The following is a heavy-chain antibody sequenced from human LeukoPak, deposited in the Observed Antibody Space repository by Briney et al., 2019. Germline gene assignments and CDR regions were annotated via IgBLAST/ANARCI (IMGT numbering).Heavy chain of an antibody. J-gene: IGHJ5*02. CDR1: GYTFTGYY. CDR3: ASSLTGTGDWFDP. CDR2: INPNSGGT. V-gene: IGHV1-2*04. D-gene: IGHD1-20*01. Sequence: ASVKVSRKASGYTFTGYYMHWVRQAPGQGLEWMGWINPNSGGTNYAQKFQGWVTMTRDTSISTAYMELSRLRSDDTAVYYCASSLTGTGDWFDPWGQGTLVTVSP.